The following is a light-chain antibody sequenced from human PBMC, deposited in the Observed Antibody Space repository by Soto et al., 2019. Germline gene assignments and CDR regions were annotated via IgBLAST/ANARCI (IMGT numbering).Light chain of an antibody. J-gene: IGLJ1*01. Sequence: QSVLTQPPSASGSPGQSVTISCTGTSSDVGGYNYVSWYQQHPGKAPKLVIYEVSKRPSGVPDRFSGSKSGNTASLTVSGLQAEDEADYYCSSYAGSNYVFGTG. CDR3: SSYAGSNYV. CDR1: SSDVGGYNY. CDR2: EVS. V-gene: IGLV2-8*01.